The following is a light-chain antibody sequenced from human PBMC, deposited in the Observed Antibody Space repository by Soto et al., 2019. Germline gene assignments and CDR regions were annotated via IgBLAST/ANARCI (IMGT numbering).Light chain of an antibody. Sequence: ETVLTQSPGTLSLSPGDRATLSCRASQSVISNYLAWYQQKPGQPPRLLIYGAYKRATGVPDRFSGSGSGTDFTLTISRLEREDFVMYYCQQYGSSPLYTFGQGTKLEVK. V-gene: IGKV3-20*01. CDR1: QSVISNY. CDR2: GAY. CDR3: QQYGSSPLYT. J-gene: IGKJ2*01.